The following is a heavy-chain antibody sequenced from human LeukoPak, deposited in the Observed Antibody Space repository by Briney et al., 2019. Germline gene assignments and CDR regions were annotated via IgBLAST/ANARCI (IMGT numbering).Heavy chain of an antibody. CDR2: INNLGTTI. Sequence: GGSLRLSCAAPGFSFSSYEMNWVRQAPGKGLQWVSYINNLGTTIYYADSVKGRFTISRDNAKNSLYLQMNSLRVEDTAVYYCAGGIAMVRGGDVWGKGTTVTVSS. V-gene: IGHV3-48*03. CDR1: GFSFSSYE. CDR3: AGGIAMVRGGDV. J-gene: IGHJ6*04. D-gene: IGHD3-10*01.